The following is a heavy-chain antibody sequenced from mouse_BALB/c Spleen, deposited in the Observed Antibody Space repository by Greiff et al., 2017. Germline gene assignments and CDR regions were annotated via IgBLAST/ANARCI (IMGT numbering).Heavy chain of an antibody. CDR3: AREDRTGAMDY. Sequence: VQGVESGPGLVAPSQSLSITCTVSGFSLTGYGVNWVRQPPGKGLEWLGMIWGDGSTDYNSALKSRLSISKDNSKSQVFLKMNSLQTDDTARYYCAREDRTGAMDYWGQGTSVTVSS. J-gene: IGHJ4*01. CDR1: GFSLTGYG. V-gene: IGHV2-6-7*01. CDR2: IWGDGST. D-gene: IGHD2-14*01.